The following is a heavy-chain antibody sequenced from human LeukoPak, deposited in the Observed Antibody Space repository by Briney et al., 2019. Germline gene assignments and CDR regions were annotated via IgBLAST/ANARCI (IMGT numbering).Heavy chain of an antibody. J-gene: IGHJ6*03. V-gene: IGHV1-69*13. CDR3: ARDSHEGSGSYSYYYMDV. D-gene: IGHD3-10*01. Sequence: GASVKVSCKASGGTFSSYAISWVRQAPGQGLEWMGGIIPIFGTANYAQKFQGRVTITADESTSTAYMELSSLRSEDTAVYYCARDSHEGSGSYSYYYMDVWGKGTTVTISS. CDR1: GGTFSSYA. CDR2: IIPIFGTA.